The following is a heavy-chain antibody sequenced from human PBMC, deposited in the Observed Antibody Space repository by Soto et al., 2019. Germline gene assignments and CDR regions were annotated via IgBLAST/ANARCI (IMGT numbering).Heavy chain of an antibody. J-gene: IGHJ2*01. D-gene: IGHD2-21*02. CDR3: ARRYSGGGCYSNWYFDL. V-gene: IGHV4-59*01. CDR1: GGSISSYY. CDR2: ISYSGST. Sequence: QVQLQESGPGLVKPSETLSLTCTVSGGSISSYYWSWIRQPPGKGLGWIGYISYSGSTNYNPSLRSLVTIAVDTSKNQFSLNLSSVTAADTAVYYCARRYSGGGCYSNWYFDLWGRGTLVTVSS.